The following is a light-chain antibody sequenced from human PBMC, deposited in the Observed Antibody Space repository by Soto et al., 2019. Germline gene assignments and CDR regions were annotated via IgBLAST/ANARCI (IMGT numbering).Light chain of an antibody. CDR2: DVS. J-gene: IGLJ2*01. V-gene: IGLV2-14*01. CDR1: SSDVGGYNY. CDR3: SSYTSSSTLGVV. Sequence: QSALTQPASVSGSPGQSITISCTGTSSDVGGYNYVSWYQQHPGKAPKLMIYDVSNRPSGVSNRFSGSKSGNTASLTISGRQAEDEADHYCSSYTSSSTLGVVFGGGTKLTVL.